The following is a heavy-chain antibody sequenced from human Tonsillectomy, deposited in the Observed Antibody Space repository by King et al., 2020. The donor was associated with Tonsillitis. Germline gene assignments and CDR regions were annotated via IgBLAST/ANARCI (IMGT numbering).Heavy chain of an antibody. D-gene: IGHD4-17*01. Sequence: QLQESGPGLVRPSQTLSLICSVSGDSLTSGGYFWSWIRQHPDKGLEWIWSIYHSGPTYHTPSLRSRLLMSVYTSKNQFALRLTSVTAADTAVYYCARNRDYGDYVDFWGQGTLVAVSS. CDR2: IYHSGPT. CDR1: GDSLTSGGYF. J-gene: IGHJ4*02. V-gene: IGHV4-31*03. CDR3: ARNRDYGDYVDF.